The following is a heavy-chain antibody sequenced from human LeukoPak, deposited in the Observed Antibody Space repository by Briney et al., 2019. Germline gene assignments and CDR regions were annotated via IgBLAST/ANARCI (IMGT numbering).Heavy chain of an antibody. V-gene: IGHV3-9*03. D-gene: IGHD2-2*01. CDR3: AKDISSTSLYYMDV. J-gene: IGHJ6*03. CDR2: ISWNSGSI. CDR1: GFTFDDYA. Sequence: PGRSLRLSCAASGFTFDDYAMHWVRQAPGKGLEGVSGISWNSGSISYADSVKGRFTISRDNAKNSLYLQMNSLRAEDMALYYCAKDISSTSLYYMDVWGKGTTVTVSS.